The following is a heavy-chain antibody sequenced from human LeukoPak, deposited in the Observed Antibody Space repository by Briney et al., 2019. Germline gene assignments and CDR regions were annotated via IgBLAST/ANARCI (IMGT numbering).Heavy chain of an antibody. CDR1: GFTFDDYA. CDR2: ISWNSGSI. V-gene: IGHV3-9*03. J-gene: IGHJ3*02. CDR3: AKDIGYSGSQEAFDI. D-gene: IGHD1-26*01. Sequence: GGSLRLSCAASGFTFDDYAMHWVRQAPGKGLEWVSGISWNSGSIGYADSVKGRFTISRDNAKNSLYLQMNSLRAEDMALYYCAKDIGYSGSQEAFDIWGQGTMVTVSS.